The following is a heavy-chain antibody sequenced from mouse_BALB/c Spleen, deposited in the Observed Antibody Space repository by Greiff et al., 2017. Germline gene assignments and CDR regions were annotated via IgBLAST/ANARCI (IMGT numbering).Heavy chain of an antibody. J-gene: IGHJ2*01. CDR3: ARWEKFDY. V-gene: IGHV1-7*01. CDR2: INPSTGYT. Sequence: QVQLKESGAELAKPGASVKMSCKASGYTFTSYWMHWVKQRPGQGLEWIGYINPSTGYTEYNQKFKDKATLTADKSSSTAYMQLSSLTSEDSAVYYCARWEKFDYWGQGTTLTVSS. CDR1: GYTFTSYW. D-gene: IGHD4-1*01.